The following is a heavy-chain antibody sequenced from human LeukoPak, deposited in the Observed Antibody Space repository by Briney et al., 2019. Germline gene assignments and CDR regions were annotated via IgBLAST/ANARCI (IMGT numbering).Heavy chain of an antibody. CDR3: AKGYDSSGYLHDY. D-gene: IGHD3-22*01. CDR2: ISYDGSNK. J-gene: IGHJ4*02. Sequence: GGSLRLSCAASGFTFSSYGMHWVRQAPGKGLEWVAVISYDGSNKYYADSVKGRFTISRDNSKNTLYLQMNSLRAEDTGVYYCAKGYDSSGYLHDYWGQGTLVTVSS. CDR1: GFTFSSYG. V-gene: IGHV3-30*18.